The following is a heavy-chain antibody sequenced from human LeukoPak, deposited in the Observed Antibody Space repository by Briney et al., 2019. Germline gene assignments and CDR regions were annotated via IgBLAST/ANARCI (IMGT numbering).Heavy chain of an antibody. D-gene: IGHD3-16*02. J-gene: IGHJ5*02. Sequence: GGSLRLSCAASGFTVSSNYLTWVRQAPGKGLEWVSDIYSGGSTNYADSVKGRFAISRDNSKNTLYLQMNSLRAEDTAVYYCARDSLAWGQGTLVTVSS. CDR2: IYSGGST. CDR1: GFTVSSNY. V-gene: IGHV3-53*01. CDR3: ARDSLA.